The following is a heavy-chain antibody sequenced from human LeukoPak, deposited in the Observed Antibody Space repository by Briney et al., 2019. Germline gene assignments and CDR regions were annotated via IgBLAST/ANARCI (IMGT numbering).Heavy chain of an antibody. J-gene: IGHJ4*02. Sequence: ASVKVSCKASGYTFTGYYMHWMRQAPGQGLEWMGWINPNSGGTNYAQKFQGRVTMTRDTSISTAYMELSRLRSDDTAVYYCARVRGKRGYSYGYKDYWGQGTLVTVSS. CDR3: ARVRGKRGYSYGYKDY. V-gene: IGHV1-2*02. D-gene: IGHD5-18*01. CDR2: INPNSGGT. CDR1: GYTFTGYY.